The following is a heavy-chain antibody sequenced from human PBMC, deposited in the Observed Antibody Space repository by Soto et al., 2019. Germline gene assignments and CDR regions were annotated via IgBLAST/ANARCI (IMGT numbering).Heavy chain of an antibody. CDR2: VNLSGNT. CDR1: GASFSPYH. J-gene: IGHJ4*02. CDR3: ARSPTFYNYVWGNSTY. Sequence: XATLCLTCAIYGASFSPYHWSWIRQSPGKGLEWIGEVNLSGNTYYNPSFKTRVTMSVDASKNQFSLKMGSLTAADTAIYYCARSPTFYNYVWGNSTYWGQGALVTVSS. V-gene: IGHV4-34*01. D-gene: IGHD3-16*01.